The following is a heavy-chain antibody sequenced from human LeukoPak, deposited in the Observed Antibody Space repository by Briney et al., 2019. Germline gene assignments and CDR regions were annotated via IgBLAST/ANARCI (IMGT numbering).Heavy chain of an antibody. CDR1: AYTFTGYY. Sequence: ASVKVSCKASAYTFTGYYMHWVRQAPGQGLEWMGRINPNSGGTNYAQKFQGRVTMTRDTSISTAYMELSRLRSDDTAVYYCARGERSIAVLLWFGEFDPWGQGTLVTVSS. CDR3: ARGERSIAVLLWFGEFDP. J-gene: IGHJ5*02. D-gene: IGHD3-10*01. CDR2: INPNSGGT. V-gene: IGHV1-2*06.